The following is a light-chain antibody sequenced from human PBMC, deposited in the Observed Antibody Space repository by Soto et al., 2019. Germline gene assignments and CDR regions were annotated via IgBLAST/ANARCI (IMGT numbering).Light chain of an antibody. J-gene: IGKJ4*01. Sequence: EIVMTQSPATLSVSPGERATLSCRASQSVSSNLAWYQQKPGQAPRLLISGASNRATGIPARFSGSGSGTEFTLTISSLQSEDFAVYSCQHYNNWPPLTVGGGTKVEIK. CDR2: GAS. CDR1: QSVSSN. V-gene: IGKV3-15*01. CDR3: QHYNNWPPLT.